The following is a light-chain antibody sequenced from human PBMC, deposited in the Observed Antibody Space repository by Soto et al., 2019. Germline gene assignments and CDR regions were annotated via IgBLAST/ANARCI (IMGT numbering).Light chain of an antibody. CDR3: SSYTTSVTYV. CDR1: SSDVGAYNS. V-gene: IGLV2-14*01. Sequence: QSARTQPASVSGSPGQSITISCTGTSSDVGAYNSVSWYQQHPGKAPKLIIYDVSTRPSGISDRFSGSKSGNTASLTISGLQAEDESDYYCSSYTTSVTYVFGTGTQLTVL. CDR2: DVS. J-gene: IGLJ1*01.